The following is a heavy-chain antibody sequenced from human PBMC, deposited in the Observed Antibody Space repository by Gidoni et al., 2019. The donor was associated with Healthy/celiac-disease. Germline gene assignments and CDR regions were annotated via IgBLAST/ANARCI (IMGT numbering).Heavy chain of an antibody. V-gene: IGHV4-34*01. J-gene: IGHJ6*02. CDR1: GGSFSGHY. CDR3: ARARFLEWLSRYYYYYGMDV. D-gene: IGHD3-3*01. CDR2: INHSGST. Sequence: QVQLQQWGAGLLKPSETLSLTCAVYGGSFSGHYWSWIRQPPGKGLEWIGEINHSGSTNYNPSLKSRVTISVDTSKNQFSLKLSSVTAADTAVYYCARARFLEWLSRYYYYYGMDVWGQGTTVTVSS.